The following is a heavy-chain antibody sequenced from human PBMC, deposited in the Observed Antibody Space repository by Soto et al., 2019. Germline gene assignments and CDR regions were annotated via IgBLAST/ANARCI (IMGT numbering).Heavy chain of an antibody. CDR3: ASDKDIVDTFDY. CDR1: GFTFSSYA. D-gene: IGHD5-12*01. Sequence: PGGSLRLSCAASGFTFSSYAMSWVRQAPGKGLEWVSAISGGGGSTYYADSVKGRFTISRDNSKNTLYLQMNSLRAEDTAVYYCASDKDIVDTFDYWGQGTLVTVSS. J-gene: IGHJ4*02. CDR2: ISGGGGST. V-gene: IGHV3-23*01.